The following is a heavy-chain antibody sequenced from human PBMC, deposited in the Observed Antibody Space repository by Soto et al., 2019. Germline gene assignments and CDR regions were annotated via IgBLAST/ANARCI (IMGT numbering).Heavy chain of an antibody. V-gene: IGHV4-39*01. CDR1: DGSISSTTYY. J-gene: IGHJ4*02. CDR3: ARHYTYYYGSGDRGYFDY. CDR2: IYYSGST. D-gene: IGHD3-10*01. Sequence: QLQLQESGPGLVKPSETLSLTCTVSDGSISSTTYYWGWIRQPPGKGLEWIGTIYYSGSTYYNPSLKCRVSISVDTSKDQFSLRLSSVTAAYTAVYYCARHYTYYYGSGDRGYFDYWGQGSLVTVSS.